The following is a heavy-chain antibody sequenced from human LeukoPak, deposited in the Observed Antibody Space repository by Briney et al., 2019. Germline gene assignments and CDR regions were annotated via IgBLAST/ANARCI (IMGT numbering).Heavy chain of an antibody. CDR3: ASALVVVAATDY. Sequence: GRSLRLSCAASGFTFSSYAMHWVRQAPGKGLEWVTVISYDGSNKYYADSVKGRFTISRDNSKNTLYLQMNSLRAEDTAVYYCASALVVVAATDYWGQGTLVTVSS. CDR1: GFTFSSYA. J-gene: IGHJ4*02. CDR2: ISYDGSNK. D-gene: IGHD2-15*01. V-gene: IGHV3-30-3*01.